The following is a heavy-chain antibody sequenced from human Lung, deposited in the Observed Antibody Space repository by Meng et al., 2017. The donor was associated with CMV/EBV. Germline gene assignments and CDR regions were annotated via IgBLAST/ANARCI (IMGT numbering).Heavy chain of an antibody. CDR2: IPHRGSS. CDR3: LRRSGGSV. V-gene: IGHV4-4*02. J-gene: IGHJ1*01. CDR1: GDSITNHNW. D-gene: IGHD3-10*01. Sequence: QVQWRESGPAMVKPSETLSLTRAVSGDSITNHNWWAWVRQPPGKGLEWIGEIPHRGSSAYNPSLKSRVSMSIDKSKNQFSLKLTSVTAADTAVYHCLRRSGGSVWGQGTLVTVSS.